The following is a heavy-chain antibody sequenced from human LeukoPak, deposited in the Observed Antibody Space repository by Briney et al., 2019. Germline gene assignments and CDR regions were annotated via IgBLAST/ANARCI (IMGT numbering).Heavy chain of an antibody. CDR2: ISGSGGST. D-gene: IGHD2-2*01. Sequence: AGGSLRLSCAASGFTFSSYAMSWVRQAPGKGLEWVSAISGSGGSTYYADSVKGRFTISRDNSKNTLYLQMNSLRTEDTALYYCARTPQKYCGSTSCFNWFDSWGQGTLVTVSS. J-gene: IGHJ5*01. CDR3: ARTPQKYCGSTSCFNWFDS. V-gene: IGHV3-23*01. CDR1: GFTFSSYA.